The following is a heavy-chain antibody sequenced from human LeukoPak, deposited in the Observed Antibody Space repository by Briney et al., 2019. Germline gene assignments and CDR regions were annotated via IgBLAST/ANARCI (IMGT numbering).Heavy chain of an antibody. V-gene: IGHV1-69*13. D-gene: IGHD3-10*01. CDR3: ASVGSGSYPFDY. J-gene: IGHJ4*02. CDR2: IIPTFGTA. Sequence: ASVKVSCKASGFTFTGYYMHWVRQAPGQGLEWMGGIIPTFGTANYAQKFQGRITITADVSTSTAYMELSSLRFEDTAVYYCASVGSGSYPFDYWGQGTLVTVSS. CDR1: GFTFTGYY.